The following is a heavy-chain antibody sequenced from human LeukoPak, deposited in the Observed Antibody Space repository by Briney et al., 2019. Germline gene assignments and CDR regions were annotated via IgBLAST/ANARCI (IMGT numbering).Heavy chain of an antibody. D-gene: IGHD3-3*01. Sequence: SETLSLTCAVYGGSFSGYYWSWIRQPPGKGLEWIGEINHSGSTNYNPSLKSRVTISVDTSKNQFSLKLSSVTAADTAVYYCARDNGIFGVVSPFDPWGQGTLVTVSS. CDR3: ARDNGIFGVVSPFDP. V-gene: IGHV4-34*01. CDR2: INHSGST. J-gene: IGHJ5*02. CDR1: GGSFSGYY.